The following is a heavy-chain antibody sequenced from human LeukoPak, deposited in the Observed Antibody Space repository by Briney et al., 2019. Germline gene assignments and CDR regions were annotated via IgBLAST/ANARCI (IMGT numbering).Heavy chain of an antibody. Sequence: SETLSLTCTVSGGSISSYYWSWIRQPAGKGLEWIGRIYASGSTNYNPSLKSRVTMSVDTSKNQFSLKLSSVTAADTAVYYCAKLSGYTDAFDIWGQGTMVTVSS. CDR2: IYASGST. CDR1: GGSISSYY. D-gene: IGHD3-22*01. V-gene: IGHV4-4*07. CDR3: AKLSGYTDAFDI. J-gene: IGHJ3*02.